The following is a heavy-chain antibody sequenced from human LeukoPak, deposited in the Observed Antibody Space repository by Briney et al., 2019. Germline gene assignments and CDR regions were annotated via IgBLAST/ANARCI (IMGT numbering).Heavy chain of an antibody. CDR3: AKDPNGDYIGAFDI. V-gene: IGHV3-23*01. J-gene: IGHJ3*02. D-gene: IGHD4-17*01. CDR2: GSGGWA. Sequence: GGSLRLSCAASGLTFSNYAMMWLRQAPGKGLEWVSTGSGGWALYADSVKGRFTISRDNSKNTLYLQMSSLRAEDTAVYYCAKDPNGDYIGAFDIWGQGTMVTVSS. CDR1: GLTFSNYA.